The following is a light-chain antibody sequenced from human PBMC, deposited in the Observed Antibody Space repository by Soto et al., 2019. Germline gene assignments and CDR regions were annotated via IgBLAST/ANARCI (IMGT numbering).Light chain of an antibody. CDR2: AAS. V-gene: IGKV3-20*01. CDR1: QSVSSNY. CDR3: QQYGNSRPFT. J-gene: IGKJ2*01. Sequence: ESVLTQSPGTLSLSPGERATLSCRASQSVSSNYLAWYQQKPGQAPRLLIYAASTRATGIPDRFSGSGSGPDFTLTISRLEPEDYAVYYCQQYGNSRPFTFVQGTKLEIK.